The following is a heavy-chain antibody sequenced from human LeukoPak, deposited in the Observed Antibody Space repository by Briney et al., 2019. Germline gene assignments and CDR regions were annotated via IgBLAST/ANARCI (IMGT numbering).Heavy chain of an antibody. CDR3: AREAGYYYDSSGYLHFDY. J-gene: IGHJ4*02. CDR2: YNGNT. D-gene: IGHD3-22*01. Sequence: YNGNTNYAQKLQGRVTMTTDTSTSTAYMELRSLRSDDTAVYYCAREAGYYYDSSGYLHFDYWGQGTLVTVSS. V-gene: IGHV1-18*01.